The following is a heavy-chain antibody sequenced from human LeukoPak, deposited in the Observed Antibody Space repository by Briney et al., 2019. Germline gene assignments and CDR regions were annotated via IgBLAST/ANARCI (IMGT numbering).Heavy chain of an antibody. CDR3: ARGGSSWYLFDY. Sequence: ASVKVSCKPSVYTFTSYSITWVRQAPGQGLEWMGWISAYNGNTNYAQKLQGRVIMTTDTSTSTAYMELRSLRSDDTAVYYCARGGSSWYLFDYWGQGTLVTVSS. CDR2: ISAYNGNT. D-gene: IGHD6-13*01. J-gene: IGHJ4*02. CDR1: VYTFTSYS. V-gene: IGHV1-18*01.